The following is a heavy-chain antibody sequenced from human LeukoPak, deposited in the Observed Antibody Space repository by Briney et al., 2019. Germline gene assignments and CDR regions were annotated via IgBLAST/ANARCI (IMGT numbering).Heavy chain of an antibody. CDR1: GFTFSTYG. D-gene: IGHD2-15*01. J-gene: IGHJ6*03. V-gene: IGHV3-23*01. CDR3: AKDDTIVVVYYMDV. Sequence: PGGTLRLSCAASGFTFSTYGMSWVRQAPGKGLEWVSTISGGGGSTYYADSVKGRFTISRDNSKNTLFLQMSSLRAEDTAVYYCAKDDTIVVVYYMDVWGKGTTVTVSS. CDR2: ISGGGGST.